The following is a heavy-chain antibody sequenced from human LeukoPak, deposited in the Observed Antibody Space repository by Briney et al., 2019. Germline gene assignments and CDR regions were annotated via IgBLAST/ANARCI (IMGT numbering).Heavy chain of an antibody. J-gene: IGHJ6*02. CDR3: AKDRGERSGRLYYFYGMDV. D-gene: IGHD6-19*01. CDR2: ISYDGSNK. V-gene: IGHV3-30-3*01. CDR1: GFTFSSYA. Sequence: GGSLRLSCAASGFTFSSYAMHWVRQAPGKGLEWVAVISYDGSNKYYADSVKGRFTISRDNSKNTLYLQMNSLRAEDTAVYYCAKDRGERSGRLYYFYGMDVWGRGTTVTVSS.